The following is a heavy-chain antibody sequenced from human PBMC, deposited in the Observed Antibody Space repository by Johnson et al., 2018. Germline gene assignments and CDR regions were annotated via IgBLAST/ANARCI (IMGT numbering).Heavy chain of an antibody. Sequence: VQLVESGGVVVQPGGSXRLSCAASGFTFDDYAMHWVRQAPGKGLEWVSLISWDGGSTYYADSVKGRFTISRDNSKNSLYLQMNSLRAEDTAVYYCAKTARGISYYYYYMDVWGKGTTVTVSS. D-gene: IGHD3-10*01. J-gene: IGHJ6*03. V-gene: IGHV3-43D*03. CDR2: ISWDGGST. CDR1: GFTFDDYA. CDR3: AKTARGISYYYYYMDV.